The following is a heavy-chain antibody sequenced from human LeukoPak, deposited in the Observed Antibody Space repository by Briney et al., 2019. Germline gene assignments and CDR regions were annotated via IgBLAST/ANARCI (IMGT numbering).Heavy chain of an antibody. CDR1: GDSISSYY. J-gene: IGHJ4*02. CDR2: IYHTGNI. CDR3: ARFGSGWWYNDY. D-gene: IGHD6-19*01. Sequence: SETLSLTCTVSGDSISSYYWSWLRQPPGKGLEWIGYIYHTGNIKYNPSLNSRVTISIDTSKNQFSLKLSSVTAADTAVYYCARFGSGWWYNDYWGQGTLVTVSS. V-gene: IGHV4-59*01.